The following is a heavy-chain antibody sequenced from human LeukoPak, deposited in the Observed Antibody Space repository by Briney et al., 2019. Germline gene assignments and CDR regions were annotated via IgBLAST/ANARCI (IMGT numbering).Heavy chain of an antibody. CDR3: ARLVGVVPAAYHWFDP. V-gene: IGHV1-69*13. Sequence: SVKVSCKASGGTFSSYAISWVRQAPGQGLEWMGGIIPIFGTANYAQKFQGRVTITADESTSTAYMELSSLRSEDTAVYYCARLVGVVPAAYHWFDPWGQGTLVTVSS. J-gene: IGHJ5*02. CDR2: IIPIFGTA. CDR1: GGTFSSYA. D-gene: IGHD2-2*01.